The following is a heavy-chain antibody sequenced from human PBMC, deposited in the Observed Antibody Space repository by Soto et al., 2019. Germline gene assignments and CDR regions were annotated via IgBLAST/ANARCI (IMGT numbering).Heavy chain of an antibody. CDR2: ISGSGGST. J-gene: IGHJ4*02. V-gene: IGHV3-23*01. CDR1: GFTFSSYA. CDR3: AKDAGITGTSYYFDY. Sequence: LRLSCAASGFTFSSYAMSWVRQAPGKGLEWVSGISGSGGSTYYADSVKGRFTISRDNSQNTLYLQMNSLRAEDTAVYYCAKDAGITGTSYYFDYWGQGTLVTVSS. D-gene: IGHD1-20*01.